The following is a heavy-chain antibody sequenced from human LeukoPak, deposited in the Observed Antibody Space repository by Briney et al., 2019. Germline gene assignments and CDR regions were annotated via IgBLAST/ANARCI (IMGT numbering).Heavy chain of an antibody. CDR2: ISISGSAI. CDR1: GFTFSSYE. V-gene: IGHV3-48*03. Sequence: PGGCLRLSCAASGFTFSSYEMNWVRQAPGKGLEWVSYISISGSAIYYADSVKGRFTISRDNAKNSLFLPMSSPRVEDTAGYSCARRRVWGSIRGSFDYWGQGTLVTVSS. J-gene: IGHJ4*02. D-gene: IGHD3-16*01. CDR3: ARRRVWGSIRGSFDY.